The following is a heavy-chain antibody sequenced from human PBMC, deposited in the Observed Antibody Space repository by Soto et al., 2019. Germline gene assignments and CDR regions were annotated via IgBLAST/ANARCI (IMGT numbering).Heavy chain of an antibody. D-gene: IGHD2-2*01. Sequence: PGGSLRVSCAASGFPFSNAGVSWVRPAPGKGLEWVGRIKSKTDGGTTDYAAPVKGRFTISRDDSKNTLYLQMNSLKTEDTAVYYCTTDPGPRSTNGLDYWGQGTLVTVSS. CDR1: GFPFSNAG. CDR2: IKSKTDGGTT. J-gene: IGHJ4*02. CDR3: TTDPGPRSTNGLDY. V-gene: IGHV3-15*01.